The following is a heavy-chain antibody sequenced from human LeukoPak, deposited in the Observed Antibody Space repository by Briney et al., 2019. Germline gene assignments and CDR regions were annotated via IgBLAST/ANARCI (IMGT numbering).Heavy chain of an antibody. V-gene: IGHV3-53*01. CDR3: ARPFLGYCSGGGCYFGY. D-gene: IGHD2-15*01. Sequence: PGGSLRLSCAASRFTVSANYMSWVRQAPGKGLEWVSVIYTDGSTYYADSVKGRFTISRDSSKNTLHLQMNSLRAEDLAVYYCARPFLGYCSGGGCYFGYWGQGTLVTVSS. CDR2: IYTDGST. CDR1: RFTVSANY. J-gene: IGHJ4*02.